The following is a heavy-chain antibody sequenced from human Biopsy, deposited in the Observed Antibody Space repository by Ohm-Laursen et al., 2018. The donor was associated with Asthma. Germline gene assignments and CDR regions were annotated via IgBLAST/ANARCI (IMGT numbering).Heavy chain of an antibody. CDR2: INPNGGAT. CDR3: ARGQKSAGDRWFDP. V-gene: IGHV1-2*06. D-gene: IGHD6-13*01. CDR1: GYPFIGYH. J-gene: IGHJ5*02. Sequence: GASVKVSCKASGYPFIGYHIHWMRQAPGQGLEWMGRINPNGGATNYAQKFQGRVTMTRDTSISTAYMEVSRLRSDDTAVYYCARGQKSAGDRWFDPWGQGTLVTVSS.